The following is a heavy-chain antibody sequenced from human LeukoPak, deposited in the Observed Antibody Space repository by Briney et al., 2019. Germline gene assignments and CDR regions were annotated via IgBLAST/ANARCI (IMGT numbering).Heavy chain of an antibody. V-gene: IGHV4-59*01. D-gene: IGHD3-16*01. Sequence: PSETLSLTCSVSGGSISSYYWSWIRQPPGKGLEWIGYTYYSGSTNYNPSLKSRVTISKDTSKNQFSLRLTSVTAADTAVYYCARVGGAPLGAFDIWGQGTMVTVSS. CDR2: TYYSGST. CDR1: GGSISSYY. J-gene: IGHJ3*02. CDR3: ARVGGAPLGAFDI.